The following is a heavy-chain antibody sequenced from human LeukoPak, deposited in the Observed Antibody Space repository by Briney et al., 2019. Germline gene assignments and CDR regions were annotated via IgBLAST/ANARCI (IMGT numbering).Heavy chain of an antibody. CDR3: ARDGTSTDDY. V-gene: IGHV1-18*01. CDR1: GYTFINFG. CDR2: ISGNNDNP. Sequence: GASVTVSCKASGYTFINFGINWVRQAPGQGLEWIAWISGNNDNPNYGQKFQGRFTVTTDSSTSTAYMELRNLRSDDTAVYYCARDGTSTDDYWGQGTLVTVSS. D-gene: IGHD2-2*01. J-gene: IGHJ4*02.